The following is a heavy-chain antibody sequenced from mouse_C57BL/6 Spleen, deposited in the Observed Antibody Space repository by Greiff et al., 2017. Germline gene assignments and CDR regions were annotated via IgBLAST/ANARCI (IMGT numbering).Heavy chain of an antibody. V-gene: IGHV5-9*01. CDR1: GFTFSSYT. Sequence: EVNVVESGGGLVKPGGSLKLSCAASGFTFSSYTMSWVRQTPEKRLEWVATISGGGGNTYYPDSVKGRFTISRDNAKNTLYLQMSSLRSEDTALYYCARHVGSSYAYYAMDYWGQGTSVTVSS. CDR3: ARHVGSSYAYYAMDY. CDR2: ISGGGGNT. D-gene: IGHD1-1*01. J-gene: IGHJ4*01.